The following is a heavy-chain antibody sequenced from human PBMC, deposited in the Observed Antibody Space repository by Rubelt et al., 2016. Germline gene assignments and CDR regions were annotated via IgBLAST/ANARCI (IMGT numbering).Heavy chain of an antibody. CDR3: ARDLGSSPFDY. Sequence: VQLVESGGGLVKPGGSLRLSCAASGFTFSAYSMNWVRQAPGKGLEWVAVISTDGNNEGYADSVKGRFTISRDNSKNTLYLQMNSLRAEDTAVYYCARDLGSSPFDYWGQGTLVTVS. CDR2: ISTDGNNE. J-gene: IGHJ4*02. V-gene: IGHV3-30*03. D-gene: IGHD3-16*01. CDR1: GFTFSAYS.